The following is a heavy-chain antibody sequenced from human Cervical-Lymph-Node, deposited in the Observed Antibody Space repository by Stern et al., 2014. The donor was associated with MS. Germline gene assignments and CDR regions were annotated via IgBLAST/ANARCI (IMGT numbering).Heavy chain of an antibody. V-gene: IGHV2-5*02. CDR2: IYWDDSK. CDR3: ATHAPGVVPAALDY. CDR1: GFSLSTSGVG. Sequence: QVTLKASGPTLVKPTQTLTLTCTFSGFSLSTSGVGVGWIRQPPGKALERLTFIYWDDSKRYSPSLKNRLTITKDTSKNQVVLTMNNMDPVDTATFYCATHAPGVVPAALDYWGQGTLVTVS. J-gene: IGHJ4*02. D-gene: IGHD2-2*01.